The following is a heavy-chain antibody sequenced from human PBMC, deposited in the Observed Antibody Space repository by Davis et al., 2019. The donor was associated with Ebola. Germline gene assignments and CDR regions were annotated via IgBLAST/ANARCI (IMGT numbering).Heavy chain of an antibody. J-gene: IGHJ6*02. CDR2: IYTGGTT. CDR3: ASETSRLSAVAAIRRYFYYAMDV. CDR1: DFIANTNY. V-gene: IGHV3-53*01. D-gene: IGHD2-15*01. Sequence: GESLKISCAASDFIANTNYMSWVRQAPGKGLEWVSIIYTGGTTSYADSVKGRFTVSRDNSKNTMYLQMNSLRAEDTAVYFCASETSRLSAVAAIRRYFYYAMDVWGQGTTVTVSS.